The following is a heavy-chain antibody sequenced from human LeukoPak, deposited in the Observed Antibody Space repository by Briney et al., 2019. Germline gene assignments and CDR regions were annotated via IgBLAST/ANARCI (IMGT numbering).Heavy chain of an antibody. Sequence: ASETLSLTCTVSGHSIINSYYWGWIRQPPGEGLEWIGSIYHSGSTYYNSSLKSRVTISVDTSKNQFSLKLNSVTAADTAVYYCARALHSYGLSYYFDFWGQGTLLTVSS. V-gene: IGHV4-38-2*02. CDR1: GHSIINSYY. CDR2: IYHSGST. CDR3: ARALHSYGLSYYFDF. J-gene: IGHJ4*02. D-gene: IGHD5-18*01.